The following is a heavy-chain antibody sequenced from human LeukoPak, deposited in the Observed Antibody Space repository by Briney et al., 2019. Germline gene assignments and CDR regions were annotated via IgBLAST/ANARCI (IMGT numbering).Heavy chain of an antibody. V-gene: IGHV1-69*13. D-gene: IGHD6-6*01. CDR2: IIPIFGTA. CDR1: GDTFSSYA. CDR3: ARLGYSSSSWDYYYMDV. J-gene: IGHJ6*03. Sequence: GASVKVSCKASGDTFSSYAISWVRQAPGQGLEWMGGIIPIFGTANYAQKFQGRVTITADESTSTAYMELSSLRSEDTAVYYCARLGYSSSSWDYYYMDVWGKGTTVTVSS.